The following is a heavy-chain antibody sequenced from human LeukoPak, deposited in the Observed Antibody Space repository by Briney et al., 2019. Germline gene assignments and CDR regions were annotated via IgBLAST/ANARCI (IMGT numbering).Heavy chain of an antibody. D-gene: IGHD2-15*01. CDR2: ISHDGMNA. CDR1: GLHFSGTA. V-gene: IGHV3-23*01. Sequence: GGSLRLSCAASGLHFSGTAMSWVRQAPGKGLEWVSAISHDGMNAYYADSVKGRFTISRDNSKRTLYLQMNTLRAEDTAVYYCAQDPLGSFSHYSFESWGQGTLVTVSS. CDR3: AQDPLGSFSHYSFES. J-gene: IGHJ4*02.